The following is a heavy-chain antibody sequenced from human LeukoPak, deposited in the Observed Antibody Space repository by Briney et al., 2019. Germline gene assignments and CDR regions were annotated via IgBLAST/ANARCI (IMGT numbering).Heavy chain of an antibody. CDR3: ARDRLLYGNYYGMDV. Sequence: SETLSLTCAVSGGSISSGGYPWSWIRQPPGKGLEWIGYIYHSGSTYYNPSLKSRVTISVDRSKNQFSLKLSSVTAADTAVYYCARDRLLYGNYYGMDVWGQGTTVTVSS. V-gene: IGHV4-30-2*01. D-gene: IGHD3-3*01. CDR2: IYHSGST. J-gene: IGHJ6*02. CDR1: GGSISSGGYP.